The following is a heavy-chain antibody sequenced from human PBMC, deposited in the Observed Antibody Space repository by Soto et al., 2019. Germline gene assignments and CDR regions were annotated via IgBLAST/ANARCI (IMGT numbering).Heavy chain of an antibody. Sequence: SVKVSCKASGGTFSSYAISWVRQAPGQGLEWMGGIIPIFGTANYAQKFQGRVTITADESTSTAYMELSSLRSEDTAVYYCARGWMIVNAFDIWGQGTMVTVSS. D-gene: IGHD3-22*01. CDR1: GGTFSSYA. CDR3: ARGWMIVNAFDI. CDR2: IIPIFGTA. J-gene: IGHJ3*02. V-gene: IGHV1-69*13.